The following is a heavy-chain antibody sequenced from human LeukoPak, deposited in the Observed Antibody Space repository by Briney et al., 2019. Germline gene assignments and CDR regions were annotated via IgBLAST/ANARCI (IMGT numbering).Heavy chain of an antibody. CDR2: ITTGTSTI. D-gene: IGHD5-12*01. V-gene: IGHV3-48*01. CDR1: GFTFSSYA. CDR3: ARGRVDGYDSDY. J-gene: IGHJ4*02. Sequence: GGSLRLSCAASGFTFSSYAMNWVRRAPGKGLEWVSYITTGTSTIYYADSVKGRFTISRDNAKNSLYLQMNSLRAEDTAVYYCARGRVDGYDSDYWGQGTLVTVSS.